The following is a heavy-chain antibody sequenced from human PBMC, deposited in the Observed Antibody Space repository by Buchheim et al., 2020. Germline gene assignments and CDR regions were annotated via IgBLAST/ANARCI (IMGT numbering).Heavy chain of an antibody. D-gene: IGHD5-18*01. J-gene: IGHJ5*02. CDR3: ARGQRYSYGNWFDP. CDR1: GGSFSGYY. V-gene: IGHV4-34*01. CDR2: INHSGST. Sequence: QVQLQLWGAGLLKPSETLSLTCAVYGGSFSGYYWSWIRQPPGKGLEWIGEINHSGSTNYNPSLKSRVTISVDTSKNQFSLKLSSVTAADTAVYYCARGQRYSYGNWFDPWGQGTL.